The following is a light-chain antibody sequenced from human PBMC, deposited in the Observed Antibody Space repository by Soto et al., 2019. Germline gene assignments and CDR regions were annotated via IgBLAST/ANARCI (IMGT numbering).Light chain of an antibody. CDR3: QQYNNWPFS. Sequence: IVMTQSPATLSVSPGVRATLSCRAGQGVTTNFAWYQQKSGQSPRLLIYDLSIRATGVPARFSGTGSETDVTVTISCVQSEDSPVYFCQQYNNWPFSFGQGTRLEIK. V-gene: IGKV3-15*01. CDR1: QGVTTN. CDR2: DLS. J-gene: IGKJ5*01.